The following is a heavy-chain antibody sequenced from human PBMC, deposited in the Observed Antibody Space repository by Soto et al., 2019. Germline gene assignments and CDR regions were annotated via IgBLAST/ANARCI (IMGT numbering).Heavy chain of an antibody. D-gene: IGHD1-26*01. Sequence: EVQLVESGGGLVQPGASLSLSCAASGFTFDYYWMHWARQAPGKGLVWVSRIHSDGTSTTSADSVKGRFTISRDNAKNTLSLQMNSLRAEDTAVYYCARGDRGAFDLWGQGTVVTVSS. CDR3: ARGDRGAFDL. CDR1: GFTFDYYW. CDR2: IHSDGTST. V-gene: IGHV3-74*01. J-gene: IGHJ3*01.